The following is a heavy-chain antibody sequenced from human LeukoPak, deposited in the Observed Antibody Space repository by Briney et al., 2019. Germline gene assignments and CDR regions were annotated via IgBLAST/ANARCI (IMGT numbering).Heavy chain of an antibody. Sequence: GSLRLSCAASGFTFSSYWMSWVHQAPGKGLEWVANIKQDGSEKYYVDSVKGRFTISRDNAKNSLYLQMNSLRAEDTAVYYCARPRPGYYMDVWGKGTTVTVSS. D-gene: IGHD1-1*01. CDR2: IKQDGSEK. CDR1: GFTFSSYW. CDR3: ARPRPGYYMDV. V-gene: IGHV3-7*01. J-gene: IGHJ6*03.